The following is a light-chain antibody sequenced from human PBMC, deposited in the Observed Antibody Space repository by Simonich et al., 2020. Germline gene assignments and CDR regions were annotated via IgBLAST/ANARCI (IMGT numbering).Light chain of an antibody. J-gene: IGKJ3*01. CDR2: DAS. CDR3: QQYDNLPQVEGRGRTVT. Sequence: DIQMTQSPSSLSASVGDRVTITCQASQYISNYLNWYQQKPVTAPKILIYDASNLETGVPSRFRGSGSGTDFTFTISSLQPEDIATYYCQQYDNLPQVEGRGRTVTFGPGTKVDIK. V-gene: IGKV1-33*01. CDR1: QYISNY.